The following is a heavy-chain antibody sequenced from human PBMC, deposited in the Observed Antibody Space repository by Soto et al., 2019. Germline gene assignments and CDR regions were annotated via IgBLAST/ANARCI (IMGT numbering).Heavy chain of an antibody. Sequence: GGSLRLSCAAAGFTFSSYSMNWVRQAPGKGLEWVPHISGSSTIYYADSVKGRFTVSRDNSKSSLYLQMNSLRDEDTAVYYCARVSYGGNPGYWGQGTLVTVSS. J-gene: IGHJ4*02. D-gene: IGHD2-15*01. CDR3: ARVSYGGNPGY. CDR1: GFTFSSYS. V-gene: IGHV3-48*02. CDR2: ISGSSTI.